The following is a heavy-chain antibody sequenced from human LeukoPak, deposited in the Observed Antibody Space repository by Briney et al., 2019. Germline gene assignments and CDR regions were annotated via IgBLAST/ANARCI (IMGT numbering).Heavy chain of an antibody. J-gene: IGHJ4*02. CDR3: ARKGSGYYY. D-gene: IGHD3-3*01. V-gene: IGHV4-38-2*02. Sequence: SETLSLTCTVSGYSISSGYYWGWIRQPPGKGLEWIGTIYHSGSTYYNPSLKSRVTISVDTSKNQFSLKLSSVTAADTAVYYCARKGSGYYYWGQGTLVTVSS. CDR1: GYSISSGYY. CDR2: IYHSGST.